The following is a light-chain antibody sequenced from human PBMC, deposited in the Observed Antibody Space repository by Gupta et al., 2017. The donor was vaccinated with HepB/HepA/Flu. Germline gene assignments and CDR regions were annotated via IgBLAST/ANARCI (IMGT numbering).Light chain of an antibody. V-gene: IGKV1-39*01. Sequence: DIQMTQYPSSLSASVGDRVTFRCRASQSISRHLNWYQQKPGKAPKLLMYSASTLQSGVPSRFSGSGSGTDFSLSISSLRPEDFATYYGQQSYGTPTFGQGTRLDIK. J-gene: IGKJ5*01. CDR3: QQSYGTPT. CDR1: QSISRH. CDR2: SAS.